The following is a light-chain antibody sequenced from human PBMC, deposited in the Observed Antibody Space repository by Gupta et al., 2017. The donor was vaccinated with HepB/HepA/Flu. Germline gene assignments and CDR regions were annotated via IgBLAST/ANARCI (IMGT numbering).Light chain of an antibody. Sequence: EIVLTQSPGTLSLSPGERATLSCRASQSLSSSYLAWYQQRGGQAPRLLIYGASSRATGIPDRFSGSGSGTEFTLTISRREPGDFAVYYCQQQYYSPRTFGQGTKVEIK. V-gene: IGKV3-20*01. CDR3: QQQYYSPRT. CDR2: GAS. CDR1: QSLSSSY. J-gene: IGKJ1*01.